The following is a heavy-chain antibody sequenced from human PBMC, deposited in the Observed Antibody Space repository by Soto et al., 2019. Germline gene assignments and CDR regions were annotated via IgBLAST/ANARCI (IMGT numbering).Heavy chain of an antibody. D-gene: IGHD3-3*01. CDR3: AKSRALSYDFWSGYSSPWFDP. CDR2: ISYDGSNK. CDR1: GFTFSSYG. J-gene: IGHJ5*02. Sequence: GGSLRLSCAASGFTFSSYGMHWVRQAPGKGLEWVAVISYDGSNKYYADSVKGRFTISRDNSKNTLYLQMNSLRAEDTAVYYCAKSRALSYDFWSGYSSPWFDPWGQGTLVTVSS. V-gene: IGHV3-30*18.